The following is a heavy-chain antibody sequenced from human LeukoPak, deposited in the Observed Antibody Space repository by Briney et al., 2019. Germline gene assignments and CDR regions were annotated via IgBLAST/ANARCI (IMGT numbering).Heavy chain of an antibody. Sequence: GASVKVSCKASGYTFTSYGLSWVRQAPGQGLEWMGWISAYNGNTNYAQKLQGRVTMTTDTSTSTAYMELRSLRSDDTAVYYCARDLAAVAGSASDYWGQGTLVTVSS. J-gene: IGHJ4*02. CDR3: ARDLAAVAGSASDY. CDR2: ISAYNGNT. V-gene: IGHV1-18*01. CDR1: GYTFTSYG. D-gene: IGHD6-19*01.